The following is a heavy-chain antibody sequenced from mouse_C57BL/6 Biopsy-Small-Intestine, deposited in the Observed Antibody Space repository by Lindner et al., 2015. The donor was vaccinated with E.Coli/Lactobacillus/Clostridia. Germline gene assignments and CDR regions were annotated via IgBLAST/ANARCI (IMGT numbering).Heavy chain of an antibody. CDR3: ARKIYYDYAPYFDY. D-gene: IGHD2-4*01. V-gene: IGHV2-9-1*01. J-gene: IGHJ2*01. Sequence: VQLQESGPGLVAPSQSLSITCTVSGFSLTSYAISWVRQPPGKGLEWLGVIWTGGGTNYNSALKSRLSISKDNSKSQVFLKMNSLQTDDTARYYCARKIYYDYAPYFDYWGQGTTLTVSS. CDR2: IWTGGGT. CDR1: GFSLTSYA.